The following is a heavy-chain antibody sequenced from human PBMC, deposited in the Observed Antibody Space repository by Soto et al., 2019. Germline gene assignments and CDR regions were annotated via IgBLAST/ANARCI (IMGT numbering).Heavy chain of an antibody. V-gene: IGHV3-30-3*01. D-gene: IGHD5-12*01. CDR3: ARAYYRLHSGYGFSLDV. Sequence: WGSLRLSCAASGFTFSSYAMHWVRQAPGKGLEWVAVISYDGSNKYYADSVKGRFTISRDNSKNTLYLQMNSLRAEDTAVYYFARAYYRLHSGYGFSLDVWGQGTTVTVSS. CDR1: GFTFSSYA. CDR2: ISYDGSNK. J-gene: IGHJ6*02.